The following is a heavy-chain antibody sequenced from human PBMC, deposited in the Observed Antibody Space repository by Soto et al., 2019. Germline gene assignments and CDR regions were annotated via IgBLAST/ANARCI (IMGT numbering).Heavy chain of an antibody. CDR1: GFTFSSYG. Sequence: QVQLVESGGGVVQPGRSLRLSCAASGFTFSSYGMHWVRQAPGKGLEWVAVISYDGSNKYYADSVKGRFTISRDNSKNTLYLQMNSLRAEDTAVYYCAKDRGGSAGTIDYWGQGTLVTVSS. CDR3: AKDRGGSAGTIDY. CDR2: ISYDGSNK. V-gene: IGHV3-30*18. D-gene: IGHD6-13*01. J-gene: IGHJ4*02.